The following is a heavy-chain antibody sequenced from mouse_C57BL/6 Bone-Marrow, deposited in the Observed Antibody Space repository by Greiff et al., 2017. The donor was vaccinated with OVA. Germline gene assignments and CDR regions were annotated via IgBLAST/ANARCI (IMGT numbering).Heavy chain of an antibody. CDR3: ARDLIYYDYDRAMEY. Sequence: DVMLVESGGGLVQSGRSLRLSCATSGFTFSDFYMEWVRQAPGKGLEWIAASRNIANDYTTEYSASVKGRFIVSRDTSQSILYLQMNALRAEDTAIYYCARDLIYYDYDRAMEYWGQGTSVTVSS. V-gene: IGHV7-1*01. J-gene: IGHJ4*01. CDR1: GFTFSDFY. D-gene: IGHD2-4*01. CDR2: SRNIANDYTT.